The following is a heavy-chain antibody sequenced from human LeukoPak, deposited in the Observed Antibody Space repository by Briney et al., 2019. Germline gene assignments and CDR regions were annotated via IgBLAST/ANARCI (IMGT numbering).Heavy chain of an antibody. D-gene: IGHD6-13*01. J-gene: IGHJ6*03. CDR3: ATHSSTSYYYIDV. V-gene: IGHV1-69*05. CDR2: IIPIFGRA. Sequence: SVTVSCTSSGGTFTSYAISWVRQAPGQGLEWMGGIIPIFGRATYAQKFQGRVTITTDESTSTAYMELSSLRSEHTAVYYCATHSSTSYYYIDVWGKGTTVTVSS. CDR1: GGTFTSYA.